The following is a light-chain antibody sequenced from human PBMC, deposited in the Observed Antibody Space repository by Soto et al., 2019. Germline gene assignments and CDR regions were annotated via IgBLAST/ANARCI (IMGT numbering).Light chain of an antibody. CDR3: QQYGSSGT. J-gene: IGKJ1*01. Sequence: EIVLTQSPGTLSRSPGERSTLSCSASQSVSNNYLAWYQQKPGQAPRLLIYGASNRATGIPDRFSGSGSGTDFTLTISRLEPEDFAVYYCQQYGSSGTFGQGTKVDIK. V-gene: IGKV3-20*01. CDR1: QSVSNNY. CDR2: GAS.